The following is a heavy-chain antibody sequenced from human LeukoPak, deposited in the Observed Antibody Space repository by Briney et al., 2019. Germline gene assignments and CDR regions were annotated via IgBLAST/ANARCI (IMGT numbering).Heavy chain of an antibody. Sequence: SDTLSLTCTVSGGSISGYYWSWIRQPPGKGLEYIAYIYYTGSTNYNPSLKSRVTISLDTSKNQFSLQLSSVTAADTAVYYCARFSAYGDYAYWGQGTLVTVSS. CDR1: GGSISGYY. D-gene: IGHD4-17*01. CDR3: ARFSAYGDYAY. J-gene: IGHJ4*02. V-gene: IGHV4-59*07. CDR2: IYYTGST.